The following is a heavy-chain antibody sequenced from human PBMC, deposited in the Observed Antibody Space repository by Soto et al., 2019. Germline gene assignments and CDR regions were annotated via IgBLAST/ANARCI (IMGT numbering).Heavy chain of an antibody. D-gene: IGHD2-2*01. J-gene: IGHJ4*02. Sequence: SLRLSCLASRFPFSTYEMHWVRPAPGKGLEWVSYISSGGSTVYYADSVKGRFTISRDNTRNSLYLQMNSLRDEDTALYYCVRYCSTTLCNGVATRTFDYWGQGTLVTVSS. CDR2: ISSGGSTV. V-gene: IGHV3-48*03. CDR3: VRYCSTTLCNGVATRTFDY. CDR1: RFPFSTYE.